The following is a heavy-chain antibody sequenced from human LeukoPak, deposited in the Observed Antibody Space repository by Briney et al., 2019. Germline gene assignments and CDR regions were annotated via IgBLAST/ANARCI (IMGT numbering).Heavy chain of an antibody. J-gene: IGHJ5*02. D-gene: IGHD3-10*01. V-gene: IGHV1-46*01. Sequence: ASVKVSCKASGYTFTNNFMHWVRQAPGQGLEWMGIINPSGDNTWYAQKFQGRVTMTRDMATSTDYMEVSSLRSEDTAVYYCARGSYYYDSGSRGGNWFDPWGQGTLVTVSS. CDR3: ARGSYYYDSGSRGGNWFDP. CDR2: INPSGDNT. CDR1: GYTFTNNF.